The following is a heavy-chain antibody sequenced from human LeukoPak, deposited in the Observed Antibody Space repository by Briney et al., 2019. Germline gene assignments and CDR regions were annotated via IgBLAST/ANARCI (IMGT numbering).Heavy chain of an antibody. CDR3: ARTAFVSGGSDWFDP. CDR1: GGSISSSNW. CDR2: IYHSGST. D-gene: IGHD3-10*01. J-gene: IGHJ5*02. V-gene: IGHV4-4*02. Sequence: PSETLSLTCAVSGGSISSSNWWSWVRQPPGKGLEWIGEIYHSGSTYYNPSLKSRVTISVDTSKNQFSLKLSSVTAADTAVYYCARTAFVSGGSDWFDPWGQGTLVTVSS.